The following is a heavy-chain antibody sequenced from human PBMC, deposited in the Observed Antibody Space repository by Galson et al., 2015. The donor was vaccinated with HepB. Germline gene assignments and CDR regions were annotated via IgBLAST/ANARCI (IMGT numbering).Heavy chain of an antibody. CDR3: AISWLRYPPFGASFDY. CDR1: GFTFSSYG. D-gene: IGHD5-12*01. J-gene: IGHJ4*02. V-gene: IGHV3-30*02. CDR2: IRYDGSNK. Sequence: SLRLSCAASGFTFSSYGMHWVRQAPGKGLEWVAFIRYDGSNKYYADSVKGRFTISRDNSKNTLYLQMNSLRAEDTAVYYCAISWLRYPPFGASFDYWGQGTLVTVSS.